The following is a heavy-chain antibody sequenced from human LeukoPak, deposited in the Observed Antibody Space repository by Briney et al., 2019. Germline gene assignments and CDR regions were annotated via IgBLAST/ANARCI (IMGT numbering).Heavy chain of an antibody. CDR3: ARRAAAGGCFDY. V-gene: IGHV3-11*01. D-gene: IGHD6-13*01. J-gene: IGHJ4*02. CDR1: GFAFSDYY. CDR2: ISSGGSTI. Sequence: GGPLRLSCAVSGFAFSDYYMSWIRQAPGKGLEWVAYISSGGSTISHADSVKGRFTISRDNAENSLYLQMNSLRVEDTAVYYCARRAAAGGCFDYWGQGTLVTVSS.